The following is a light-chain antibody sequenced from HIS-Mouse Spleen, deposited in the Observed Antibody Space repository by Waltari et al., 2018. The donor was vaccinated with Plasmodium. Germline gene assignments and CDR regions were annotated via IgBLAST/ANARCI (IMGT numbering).Light chain of an antibody. Sequence: DIQMTQSPSAMSASVGDRVTIPCRASQGISNYLAWFQQKPGKVPKGLIYAASSLQSGGPSRFSGRGSGTEFTLTISSLQPEDFATYYCLQHNSYPRTCGQGTKVEIK. CDR1: QGISNY. CDR2: AAS. V-gene: IGKV1-17*03. CDR3: LQHNSYPRT. J-gene: IGKJ1*01.